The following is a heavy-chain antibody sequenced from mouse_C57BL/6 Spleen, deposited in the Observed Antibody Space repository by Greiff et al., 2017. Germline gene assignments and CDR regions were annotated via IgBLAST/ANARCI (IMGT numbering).Heavy chain of an antibody. CDR2: ISYDGSN. D-gene: IGHD2-4*01. V-gene: IGHV3-6*01. Sequence: EVKLLESGPGLVKPSQSLSLTCSVTGYSITSGYYWNWIRQFPGNKLEWMGYISYDGSNNYNPSLKNRISITRDTSKNQFFLKLNSVTTEDTATYYCARVYDYDGGGFAYWGQGTLVTVSA. CDR1: GYSITSGYY. J-gene: IGHJ3*01. CDR3: ARVYDYDGGGFAY.